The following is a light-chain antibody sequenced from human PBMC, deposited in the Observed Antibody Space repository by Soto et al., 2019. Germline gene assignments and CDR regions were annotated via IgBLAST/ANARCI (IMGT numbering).Light chain of an antibody. CDR1: QSVSNSF. CDR3: QQYGPSPRT. Sequence: EVVLTQSPGTLSLSPGERASLSCRASQSVSNSFLAWYQQKAGQSPRLLIYAAFARAIGLPDRFSCSGSGTDFTLTISRLDPEDFAVYYFQQYGPSPRTFGQGTKVEVK. J-gene: IGKJ1*01. V-gene: IGKV3-20*01. CDR2: AAF.